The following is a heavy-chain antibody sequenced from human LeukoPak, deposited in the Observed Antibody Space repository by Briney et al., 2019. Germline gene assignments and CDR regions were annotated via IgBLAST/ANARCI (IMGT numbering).Heavy chain of an antibody. CDR2: TRYDGSNK. V-gene: IGHV3-30*02. CDR1: GFTFSSYG. Sequence: GGSLRLSCAASGFTFSSYGMYWVRQAPGKGLEWVAFTRYDGSNKYYADSVKGRFTISRDNSKNTLYLKMNSLRAEDTAVYYCARGTVGNRAFDIWGQGTMVTVSS. J-gene: IGHJ3*02. CDR3: ARGTVGNRAFDI.